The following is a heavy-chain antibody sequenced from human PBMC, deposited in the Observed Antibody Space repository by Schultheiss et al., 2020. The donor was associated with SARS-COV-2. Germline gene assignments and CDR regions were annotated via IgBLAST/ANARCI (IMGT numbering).Heavy chain of an antibody. J-gene: IGHJ2*01. CDR2: IYSGGST. Sequence: GGSLRLSCAASGFTVSSNYMSWVRQAPGKGLEWVSVIYSGGSTYYADSVKGRFTISRDNSKNTLYLQMNSLRAEDTAVYYCAKAGGNSWVYYWYFDLWGRGTLVTVAS. D-gene: IGHD4-23*01. V-gene: IGHV3-53*01. CDR3: AKAGGNSWVYYWYFDL. CDR1: GFTVSSNY.